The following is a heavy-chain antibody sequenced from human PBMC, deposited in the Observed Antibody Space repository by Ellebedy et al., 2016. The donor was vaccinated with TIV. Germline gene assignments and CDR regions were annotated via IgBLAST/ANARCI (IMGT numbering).Heavy chain of an antibody. V-gene: IGHV4-59*08. D-gene: IGHD1-26*01. CDR3: ARHIVVPTPGFEY. Sequence: GSLRLSCTVSGSSIRDYYWTWIRQPPGKGLEWIGYIYYTIGSSNYSPSLKSRVTISVDTSKNQVSLKLSSVTAADTAVYYCARHIVVPTPGFEYWGQGALVTVSS. CDR2: IYYTIGSS. J-gene: IGHJ4*02. CDR1: GSSIRDYY.